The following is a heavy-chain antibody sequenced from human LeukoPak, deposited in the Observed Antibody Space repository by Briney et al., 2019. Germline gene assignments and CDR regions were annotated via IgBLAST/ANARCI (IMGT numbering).Heavy chain of an antibody. J-gene: IGHJ4*02. CDR3: ARESQTGGDFDY. CDR2: INAGNGNT. D-gene: IGHD3-16*01. V-gene: IGHV1-3*01. Sequence: GASVKVSCKASGYTFTSYAMHWVRQAPGQGLEWMGWINAGNGNTKYSQKFQGRVTITRDTSASTAYMELSSLRSEDTAVYYCARESQTGGDFDYWGQGTLVTVSS. CDR1: GYTFTSYA.